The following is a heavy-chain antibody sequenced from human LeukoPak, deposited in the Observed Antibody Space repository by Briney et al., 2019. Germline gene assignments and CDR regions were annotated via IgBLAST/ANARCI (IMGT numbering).Heavy chain of an antibody. Sequence: SQTLSLTCTVSGGSISSGGYYWSWIRQPAGKGLEWIGRIYTSGSTNYNPSLKSRVTMSVDTSKNQFSLKLSSVTAADTAVYYCARVGEVLADAFDIWGQGTMVTVSS. CDR3: ARVGEVLADAFDI. CDR1: GGSISSGGYY. CDR2: IYTSGST. V-gene: IGHV4-61*02. J-gene: IGHJ3*02.